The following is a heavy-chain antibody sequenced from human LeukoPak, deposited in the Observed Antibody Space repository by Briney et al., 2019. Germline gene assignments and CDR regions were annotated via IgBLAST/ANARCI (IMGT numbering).Heavy chain of an antibody. CDR2: ISAYNGNT. J-gene: IGHJ4*02. CDR1: GYTFTSYG. Sequence: ASVKVSCEASGYTFTSYGISWVRQAPGQGLEWMGWISAYNGNTNYAQRLQGRVTMTTDTSTSTAYMELRSLRSDDTAVYYCARDGPVAGTIISDYWGQGTLVTVSS. CDR3: ARDGPVAGTIISDY. V-gene: IGHV1-18*01. D-gene: IGHD6-19*01.